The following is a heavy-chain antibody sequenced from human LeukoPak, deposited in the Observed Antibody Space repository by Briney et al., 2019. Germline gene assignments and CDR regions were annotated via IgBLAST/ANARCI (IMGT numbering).Heavy chain of an antibody. CDR1: GGSFSGYY. J-gene: IGHJ6*03. CDR2: INQSGST. V-gene: IGHV4-34*01. D-gene: IGHD3-10*01. Sequence: SETLSLTCAVYGGSFSGYYWSWIRHPPGKGMEWVGEINQSGSTNYNTSLKSRVTISVDTSQNQFSLKLSSVTAADTAVYYCARSRRGSGNYLYYYYYYYMDVWGKGTTVTVSS. CDR3: ARSRRGSGNYLYYYYYYYMDV.